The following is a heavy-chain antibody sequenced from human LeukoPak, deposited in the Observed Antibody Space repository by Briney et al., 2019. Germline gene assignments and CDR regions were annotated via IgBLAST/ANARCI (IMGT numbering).Heavy chain of an antibody. CDR2: IGSSGSTI. Sequence: GGSLRLSCAASGFTFSSYEMNWVRQAPGKGLEWVSYIGSSGSTIYYADSVKGRFTISRDNAKNSLYLQMNSLRAEDTAVYYCARDSGSYFKFDYWGQGTLVTVSS. V-gene: IGHV3-48*03. CDR1: GFTFSSYE. CDR3: ARDSGSYFKFDY. D-gene: IGHD1-26*01. J-gene: IGHJ4*02.